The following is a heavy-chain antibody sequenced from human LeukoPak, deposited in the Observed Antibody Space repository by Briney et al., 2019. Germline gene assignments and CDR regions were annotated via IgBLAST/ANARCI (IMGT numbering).Heavy chain of an antibody. CDR2: IIPILGTA. CDR3: ARGRMAGTYVFDS. V-gene: IGHV1-69*13. Sequence: VASVKVSCKASGDTFSSYAISWVRQAPGQGLEWMGGIIPILGTANYAQKFQGRVTITADESTSTAYMEPSSLRSEDTAVYYCARGRMAGTYVFDSWGQGTLVTVSS. CDR1: GDTFSSYA. D-gene: IGHD6-19*01. J-gene: IGHJ4*02.